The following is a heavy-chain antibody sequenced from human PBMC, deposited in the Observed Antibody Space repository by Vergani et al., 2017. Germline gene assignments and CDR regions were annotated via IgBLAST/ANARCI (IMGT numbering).Heavy chain of an antibody. CDR1: GYNFTSYY. CDR3: VRKAGTLFDY. V-gene: IGHV1-46*01. CDR2: INPSGGST. J-gene: IGHJ4*02. D-gene: IGHD1-1*01. Sequence: QVQLVQSGAEVKKPGASVKVSCKASGYNFTSYYMHWVRQAPGQGLEWMGIINPSGGSTSYAQKFQGRVTMTRDTSTSTVYMELSSLRSEDTAVYYCVRKAGTLFDYWGQGTLVTVSS.